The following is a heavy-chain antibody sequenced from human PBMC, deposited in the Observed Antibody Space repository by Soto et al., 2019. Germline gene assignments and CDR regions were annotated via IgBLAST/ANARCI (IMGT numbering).Heavy chain of an antibody. Sequence: QVQLVESGGGVVQPGRSLRLSCAASGFTFSTYGVHWVRQAPGKGLEWVAVIWYDGSNKYYADSVKGRFTISRDNSKNTLYLQMNSLRAEDTAVFYYATDQIGAAAALCGEGAMVTVSS. CDR2: IWYDGSNK. J-gene: IGHJ4*02. CDR1: GFTFSTYG. CDR3: ATDQIGAAAAL. D-gene: IGHD6-13*01. V-gene: IGHV3-33*01.